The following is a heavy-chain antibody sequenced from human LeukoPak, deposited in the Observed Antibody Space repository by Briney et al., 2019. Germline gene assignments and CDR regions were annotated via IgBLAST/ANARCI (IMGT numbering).Heavy chain of an antibody. CDR1: AGAISSSNYY. V-gene: IGHV4-39*01. J-gene: IGHJ4*02. Sequence: PSETLSLTCTVSAGAISSSNYYWGWIRQPPGKGLEWIGTIYYSGSTYYNPSLKSRVTISVDTSKNQFSLKLSSVTAADTAEYYCARRKPLGGWSLFDYWGQGTLVTVSS. CDR3: ARRKPLGGWSLFDY. D-gene: IGHD2-21*02. CDR2: IYYSGST.